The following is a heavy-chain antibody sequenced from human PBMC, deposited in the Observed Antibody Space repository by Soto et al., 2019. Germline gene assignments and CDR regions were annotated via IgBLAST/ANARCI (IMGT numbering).Heavy chain of an antibody. V-gene: IGHV4-59*12. Sequence: SETLSLTCTVSGGSISSYYWTWIRQPPGKGLEWIGHIYYSGSTYYNPSLKSRVTISVDTSKNQFSLKLSSVTAADTAVYYCARERPEGYSYGYGTDYWGQGTLVTVSS. CDR1: GGSISSYY. J-gene: IGHJ4*02. CDR2: IYYSGST. D-gene: IGHD5-18*01. CDR3: ARERPEGYSYGYGTDY.